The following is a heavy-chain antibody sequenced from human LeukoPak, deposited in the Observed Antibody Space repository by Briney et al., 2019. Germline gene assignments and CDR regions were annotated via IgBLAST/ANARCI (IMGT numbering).Heavy chain of an antibody. CDR3: ARDRGKDYFDS. Sequence: GTSLRLSCTTSGLTFTSYGFHWLRQVVGKRLEWVAFVRNDGSDTYHANSVKGRFSISRDDSRNTLYLQMNSLRPEDTAIYYCARDRGKDYFDSWGRGTQVTVSS. CDR2: VRNDGSDT. V-gene: IGHV3-33*01. CDR1: GLTFTSYG. D-gene: IGHD4-23*01. J-gene: IGHJ4*02.